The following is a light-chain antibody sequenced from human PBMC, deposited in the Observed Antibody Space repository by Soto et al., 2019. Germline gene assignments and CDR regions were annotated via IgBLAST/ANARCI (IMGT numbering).Light chain of an antibody. CDR1: QAVNTR. Sequence: EIVLTQSPATLSSFPGDRVTLSCRASQAVNTRLAWYQHKPGKAPRLLIYLTSNRAAAIPARFSGSGSGTDFTRTISDVEPEDFAVYYCQQYGASPHPITFGQGTRLEIK. CDR2: LTS. J-gene: IGKJ5*01. V-gene: IGKV3D-11*03. CDR3: QQYGASPHPIT.